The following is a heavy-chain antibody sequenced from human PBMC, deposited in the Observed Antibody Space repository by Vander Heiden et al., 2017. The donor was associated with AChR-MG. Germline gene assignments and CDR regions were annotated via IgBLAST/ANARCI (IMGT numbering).Heavy chain of an antibody. J-gene: IGHJ4*02. V-gene: IGHV3-30*02. CDR3: AKGSAELRCLDY. CDR1: GFTFSSYG. Sequence: QVQLVESAGGVVQPGGSLRLPCAPTGFTFSSYGMDWVRQAPGKGLEWVAFIRYDGSNKYYAESVKGRFTISRDNSKNTLYLQMNSLRAEDTAVYYCAKGSAELRCLDYWGQGTLVTVSS. CDR2: IRYDGSNK.